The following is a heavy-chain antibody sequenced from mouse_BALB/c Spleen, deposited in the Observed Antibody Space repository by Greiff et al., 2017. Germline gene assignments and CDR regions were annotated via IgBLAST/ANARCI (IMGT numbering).Heavy chain of an antibody. CDR3: SRGGFSVGTAMGY. CDR1: GYAFTNYL. J-gene: IGHJ4*01. D-gene: IGHD3-1*01. Sequence: QVHVKQSGAELVRPGTSVKVSCKASGYAFTNYLIEWVKQRPGQGLEWIGVINPGSGGTNYNEKFKGKATLTADKSSSTAYMQLSSLTSDDSAVYFCSRGGFSVGTAMGYWGQGTSVTVSS. V-gene: IGHV1-54*01. CDR2: INPGSGGT.